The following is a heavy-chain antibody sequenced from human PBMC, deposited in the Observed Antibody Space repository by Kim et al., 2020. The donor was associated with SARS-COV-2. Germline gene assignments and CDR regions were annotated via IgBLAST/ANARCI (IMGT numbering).Heavy chain of an antibody. CDR2: IYYSGNT. D-gene: IGHD3-10*01. J-gene: IGHJ6*02. V-gene: IGHV4-39*01. CDR1: GGSISSSSYH. Sequence: SETLSLTCTVSGGSISSSSYHWGWTRQPPGKGLEWIGTIYYSGNTFYNPSLKSRVSISVDTSKNQFSLKLSSVTAADTAVYYCARYYGSGAYNGMDVWGQGTTVTVSS. CDR3: ARYYGSGAYNGMDV.